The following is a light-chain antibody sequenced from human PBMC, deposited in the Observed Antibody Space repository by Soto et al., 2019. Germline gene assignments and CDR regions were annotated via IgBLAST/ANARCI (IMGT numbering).Light chain of an antibody. V-gene: IGKV1-5*03. Sequence: DIQMTQSPSTLSASVGDRVTITCRASQSFSTWLAWYQQKPGKAPKLLIYKASSLESGVPSRFSGSGSGPEFTLTISSLQPDDFATYYCQQYNSHPLTFGGGTKVEIK. J-gene: IGKJ4*01. CDR3: QQYNSHPLT. CDR2: KAS. CDR1: QSFSTW.